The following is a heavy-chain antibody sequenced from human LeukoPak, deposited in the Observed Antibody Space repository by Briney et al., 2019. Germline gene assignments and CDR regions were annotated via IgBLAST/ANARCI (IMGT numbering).Heavy chain of an antibody. D-gene: IGHD6-19*01. CDR2: INHSGST. Sequence: SETLSLTCALHGGSLSGYYWSWIRHPPGEGLEWIGEINHSGSTKYNPSLKSRVTISVDTSKNQCSLKLSSVTCADTAVYYCARLARGSSGWYFVGNWFDPWGQGTLVTVSS. CDR3: ARLARGSSGWYFVGNWFDP. J-gene: IGHJ5*02. CDR1: GGSLSGYY. V-gene: IGHV4-34*01.